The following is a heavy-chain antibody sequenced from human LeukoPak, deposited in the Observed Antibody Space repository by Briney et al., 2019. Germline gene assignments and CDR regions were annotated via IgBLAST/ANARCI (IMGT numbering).Heavy chain of an antibody. CDR1: GGSFSGYY. D-gene: IGHD4-11*01. J-gene: IGHJ6*02. Sequence: WETLSLTCAVYGGSFSGYYWSWIRQPPGKGLEWIGEINHSGSTNYNPSLKSRVTISVDTSKNQFSLKLSSVTAADTAVYYCARDDSNYGRYYYYGMDVWGQGTTVTVSS. CDR3: ARDDSNYGRYYYYGMDV. V-gene: IGHV4-34*01. CDR2: INHSGST.